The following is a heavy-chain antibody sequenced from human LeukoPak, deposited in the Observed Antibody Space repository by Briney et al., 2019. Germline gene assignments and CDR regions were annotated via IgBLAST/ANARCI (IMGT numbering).Heavy chain of an antibody. CDR3: ARDPGGYGEYRGL. CDR2: ISSSSSYI. J-gene: IGHJ4*02. D-gene: IGHD4-17*01. CDR1: GFTFSSYS. Sequence: KAGGSLRLSCAASGFTFSSYSMNWVRQAPGKGLEWVSSISSSSSYIYYADSVKGRFTISRHNAKNSLYLQMNSLRAEDTAGYYCARDPGGYGEYRGLWGQGTLATVSS. V-gene: IGHV3-21*01.